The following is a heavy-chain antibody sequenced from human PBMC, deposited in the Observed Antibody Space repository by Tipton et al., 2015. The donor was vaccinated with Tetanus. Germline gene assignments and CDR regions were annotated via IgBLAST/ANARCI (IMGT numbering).Heavy chain of an antibody. Sequence: TLSLTCTVSGVSISSYYWSWIRQSPGKGLEWIGYIFYAGSTNSNPSLKSRVTISVAKAKNQFSLKLTSVTAADTAVYYCARATEHDIMTGYDNWGPGTQFTVSS. CDR1: GVSISSYY. CDR2: IFYAGST. J-gene: IGHJ4*02. D-gene: IGHD3-9*01. V-gene: IGHV4-59*01. CDR3: ARATEHDIMTGYDN.